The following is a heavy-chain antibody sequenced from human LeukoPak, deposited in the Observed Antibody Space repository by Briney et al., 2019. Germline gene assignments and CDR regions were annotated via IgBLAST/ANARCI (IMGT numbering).Heavy chain of an antibody. CDR3: ARAYGDSRFDP. J-gene: IGHJ5*02. CDR1: GGSFRGYY. D-gene: IGHD4-17*01. V-gene: IGHV4-34*01. CDR2: INHSGST. Sequence: PSETLSLTCAVYGGSFRGYYWSGIRQPPGKGREWIGEINHSGSTNYNPSLKSRVTISVDTSKNQFSLKLSSVTAADTAVYYCARAYGDSRFDPWGQGTLVTVSS.